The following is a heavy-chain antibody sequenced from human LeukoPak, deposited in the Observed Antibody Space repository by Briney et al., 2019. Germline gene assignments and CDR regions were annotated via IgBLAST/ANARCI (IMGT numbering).Heavy chain of an antibody. CDR1: GDSVSSNSAA. Sequence: SQTLSLTCAISGDSVSSNSAAWNWVRQSPSRGLEWLGRTYYRSKWYNEYADSVKSRVTINPDTSKNQFSLHLNSVTPEDTAVYYCARGITGRNDYWGQGTLVTVSS. CDR3: ARGITGRNDY. D-gene: IGHD1-26*01. J-gene: IGHJ4*02. V-gene: IGHV6-1*01. CDR2: TYYRSKWYN.